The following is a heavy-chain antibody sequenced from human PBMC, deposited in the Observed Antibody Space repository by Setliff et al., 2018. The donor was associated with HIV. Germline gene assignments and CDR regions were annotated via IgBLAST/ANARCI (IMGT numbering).Heavy chain of an antibody. CDR3: TRNQGSSFGHGFDY. J-gene: IGHJ4*02. Sequence: GGSLRLSCAASGFTFSDHYRDWVRQAPGKGLEWVGRMRNKDYSYITDYAASVKGRFTIPRDDLKNSLFLQMNSLKTEDTAVYYCTRNQGSSFGHGFDYWGRGTLVTVSS. CDR2: MRNKDYSYIT. V-gene: IGHV3-72*01. CDR1: GFTFSDHY. D-gene: IGHD3-3*01.